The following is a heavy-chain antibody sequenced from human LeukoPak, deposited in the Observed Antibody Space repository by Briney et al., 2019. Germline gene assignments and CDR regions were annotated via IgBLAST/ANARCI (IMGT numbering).Heavy chain of an antibody. CDR3: ARHGSEGVATIFDSFDY. CDR1: GYSFTSYW. V-gene: IGHV5-51*01. CDR2: IYPGDSDT. J-gene: IGHJ4*02. D-gene: IGHD5-12*01. Sequence: GESLKISCKGSGYSFTSYWIGWVRQMPGKGLEWMGIIYPGDSDTRYSPSFQGQVTISADKSISTAYLQWSSLEASDTAIYYCARHGSEGVATIFDSFDYWGQGTLVTVSS.